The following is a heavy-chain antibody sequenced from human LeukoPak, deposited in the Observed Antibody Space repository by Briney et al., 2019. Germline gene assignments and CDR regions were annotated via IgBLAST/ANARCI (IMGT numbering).Heavy chain of an antibody. CDR2: IYDSGST. CDR3: ARYSSSWYIFDY. V-gene: IGHV4-59*01. Sequence: SETLSLTCTVSGGSISSYYWSWIQRPPGKGLEWIGYIYDSGSTTYNPSLKSRVTMSVDTSKNQFSLKLSSVTAADTAVYYCARYSSSWYIFDYWGQGTLVTVSS. J-gene: IGHJ4*02. CDR1: GGSISSYY. D-gene: IGHD6-13*01.